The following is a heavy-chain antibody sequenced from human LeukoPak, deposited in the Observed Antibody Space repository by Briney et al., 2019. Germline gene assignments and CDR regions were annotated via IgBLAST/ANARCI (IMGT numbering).Heavy chain of an antibody. CDR3: ARDRTGIWFGDYHGMDV. CDR2: IYSGGST. Sequence: QPGGSLRLSCAASGFTFTNYAMTWVRQAPGKGLEWVSVIYSGGSTYYADSVKGRFTISRDNSKNTLYLQMNSLRAEDTAVYYCARDRTGIWFGDYHGMDVWGQGTTVTVSS. J-gene: IGHJ6*02. V-gene: IGHV3-66*01. D-gene: IGHD3-10*01. CDR1: GFTFTNYA.